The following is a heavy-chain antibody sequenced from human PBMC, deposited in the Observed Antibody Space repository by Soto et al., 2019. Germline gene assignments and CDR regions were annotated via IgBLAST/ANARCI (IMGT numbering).Heavy chain of an antibody. Sequence: SGGSLRLSCAASGFTFSSYAMSWVRQAPGKGLEWVSAISGSGGSTYYADSVKGRFTISRDNSKNTLYLQMNSLRAEDTAVYYCAKDGPGVAAAGLMDDAFDIWGQGTMVTVSS. CDR2: ISGSGGST. D-gene: IGHD6-13*01. V-gene: IGHV3-23*01. CDR3: AKDGPGVAAAGLMDDAFDI. J-gene: IGHJ3*02. CDR1: GFTFSSYA.